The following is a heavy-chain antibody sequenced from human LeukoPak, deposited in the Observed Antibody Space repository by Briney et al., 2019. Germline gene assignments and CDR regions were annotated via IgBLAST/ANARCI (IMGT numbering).Heavy chain of an antibody. CDR3: ARDALSGSYYAEYFQH. CDR1: GFTFSSYG. D-gene: IGHD1-26*01. Sequence: GGSLRLSCAASGFTFSSYGMHWVRQAPGKGLEWVAFIRYDGSNKYYADSVKGRFTISRDNSKNTLYPQMNSLRAEDTAVYYCARDALSGSYYAEYFQHWGQGTLVTVSS. CDR2: IRYDGSNK. V-gene: IGHV3-30*02. J-gene: IGHJ1*01.